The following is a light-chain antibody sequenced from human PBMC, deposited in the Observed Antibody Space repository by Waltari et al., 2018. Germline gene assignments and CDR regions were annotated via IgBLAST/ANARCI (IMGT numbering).Light chain of an antibody. V-gene: IGKV3-11*01. CDR2: DAS. CDR1: QSVGTY. J-gene: IGKJ2*01. CDR3: QQRSSWTPHT. Sequence: EIVMTQSPATLSLSPGEIATLPCRASQSVGTYLAWYQQKPGQAPRLLIYDASNRATGIPDRFRGSGSGTDFTLTISSLEPEDFALYYCQQRSSWTPHTFGQGARLEIK.